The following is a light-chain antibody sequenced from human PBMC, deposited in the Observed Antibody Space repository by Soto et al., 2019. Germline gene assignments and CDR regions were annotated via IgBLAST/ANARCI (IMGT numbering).Light chain of an antibody. V-gene: IGKV3-20*01. CDR1: QSLTSSY. CDR3: QQYGTSPPYT. Sequence: EIVLTQSPGTLSLSPGERATLSCRASQSLTSSYLAWYQQKPGQAPRLLIYGASSRATGIPDRFSGSGSGTDFTLTINRLEPEDFAVYYCQQYGTSPPYTFGQGTKLEIK. J-gene: IGKJ2*01. CDR2: GAS.